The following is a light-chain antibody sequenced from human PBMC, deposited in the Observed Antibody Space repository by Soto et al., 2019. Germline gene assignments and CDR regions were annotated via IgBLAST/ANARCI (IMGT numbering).Light chain of an antibody. Sequence: DIVMTQSPDSLAVSLGERATISCRSSQSLSYNSNNRTRLAWYQQRPEQSPKLLIYWASTRESGVPDRFSGSGFGTDFTLTISSLQAADVAVYYCQQYYIPPLTFGPGTKLDLK. V-gene: IGKV4-1*01. CDR2: WAS. CDR1: QSLSYNSNNRTR. CDR3: QQYYIPPLT. J-gene: IGKJ3*01.